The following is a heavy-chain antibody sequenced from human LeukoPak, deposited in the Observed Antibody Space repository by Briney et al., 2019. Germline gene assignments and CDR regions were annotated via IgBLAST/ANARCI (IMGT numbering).Heavy chain of an antibody. J-gene: IGHJ4*02. D-gene: IGHD3-22*01. Sequence: SETLSLTCAVSGVSLTDDYWSWIRQPPGQGLEWIGDINHSGSSNYKPSLKSRVTLSLDRSKNQFYLNLSSVAAADSAVYYCARGGISESRRYYSSSHFYFDYWGQGALVTVSS. CDR3: ARGGISESRRYYSSSHFYFDY. CDR2: INHSGSS. CDR1: GVSLTDDY. V-gene: IGHV4-34*01.